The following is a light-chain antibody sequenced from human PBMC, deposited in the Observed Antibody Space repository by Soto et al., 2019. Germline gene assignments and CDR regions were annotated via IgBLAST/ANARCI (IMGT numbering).Light chain of an antibody. CDR1: QGISNS. V-gene: IGKV1-27*01. J-gene: IGKJ5*01. CDR2: AAS. CDR3: QKYNNVPAT. Sequence: DIQMTQSPSSLSASVGDRVTITCLASQGISNSLAWYQQKPGKVPRLLIYAASILQLGVPSRFSGSGSGTDFTLTISSLQPEDVATYYCQKYNNVPATFGLGTRLENK.